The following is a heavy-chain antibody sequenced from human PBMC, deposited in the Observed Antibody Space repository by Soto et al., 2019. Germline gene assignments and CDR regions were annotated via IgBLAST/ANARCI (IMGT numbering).Heavy chain of an antibody. Sequence: SSETLSLTCAVSGYSISSGYYWGWIRQPPGKGLEWIGSIYHSGSTYYNPSLKSRVTISVDTSKNQFSLKLSSVTAADTAVYYCARARAGDWFDPWGQGTLVTVSS. CDR3: ARARAGDWFDP. D-gene: IGHD6-19*01. J-gene: IGHJ5*02. CDR2: IYHSGST. CDR1: GYSISSGYY. V-gene: IGHV4-38-2*01.